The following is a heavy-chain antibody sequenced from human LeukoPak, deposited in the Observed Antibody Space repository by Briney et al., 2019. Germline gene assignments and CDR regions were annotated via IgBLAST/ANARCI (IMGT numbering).Heavy chain of an antibody. J-gene: IGHJ3*02. CDR3: AKVRDTRDSYKDAFDI. CDR2: ITGTGGST. CDR1: GFTFTSYA. D-gene: IGHD1-1*01. Sequence: PGGSLRLSCAASGFTFTSYAMSWVRQAPGKGLEWVSAITGTGGSTYYAASVKGRFTVSRDNSKNTLYLQMSSLRAEDTAMYYCAKVRDTRDSYKDAFDIWGQGTRVTVSS. V-gene: IGHV3-23*01.